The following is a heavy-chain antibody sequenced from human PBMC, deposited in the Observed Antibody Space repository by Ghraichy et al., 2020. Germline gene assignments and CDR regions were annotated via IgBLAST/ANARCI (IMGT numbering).Heavy chain of an antibody. CDR3: AKAYSNYVYQSYFFDN. Sequence: GESLNISCAASGFTFSNYAMSWVRQAPGKGLAWVSAISGSGGSTYYADSVKGRFTISRDNSKNTLYLQMNSLRAEDTAVYYCAKAYSNYVYQSYFFDNWGQGTLVTVSS. V-gene: IGHV3-23*01. CDR1: GFTFSNYA. CDR2: ISGSGGST. J-gene: IGHJ4*02. D-gene: IGHD4-11*01.